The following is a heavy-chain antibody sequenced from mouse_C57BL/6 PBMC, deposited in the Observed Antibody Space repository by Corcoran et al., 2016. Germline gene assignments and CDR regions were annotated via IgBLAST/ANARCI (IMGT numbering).Heavy chain of an antibody. J-gene: IGHJ4*01. Sequence: EVQLQQSGPVLVKPGASVKMSCKASGYTFTDYYMNWVKQSHGKSLEWIGVINPYNGGTSYNQKFKGKATLTVDKSSSTAYMELNSLTSEDSAVYYCARRLLWLRRWYAMDYWGQGTSVTVSS. D-gene: IGHD2-2*01. CDR3: ARRLLWLRRWYAMDY. V-gene: IGHV1-19*01. CDR2: INPYNGGT. CDR1: GYTFTDYY.